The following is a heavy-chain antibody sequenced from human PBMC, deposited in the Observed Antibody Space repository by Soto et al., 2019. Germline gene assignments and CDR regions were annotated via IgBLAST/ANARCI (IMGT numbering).Heavy chain of an antibody. V-gene: IGHV4-31*01. CDR1: GGSISSGGYY. D-gene: IGHD3-10*01. CDR2: ISYSGST. CDR3: AEDKYYYGSGKDGMDV. J-gene: IGHJ6*02. Sequence: QVQLQESGPGLVKPSQTLSLTCTVSGGSISSGGYYWTWIRQHPGKGLEWIGYISYSGSTYYNPSLKSQVTISGDSAKNQVILKLSSVTSADTGVDCWAEDKYYYGSGKDGMDVWGQGTTVTVSS.